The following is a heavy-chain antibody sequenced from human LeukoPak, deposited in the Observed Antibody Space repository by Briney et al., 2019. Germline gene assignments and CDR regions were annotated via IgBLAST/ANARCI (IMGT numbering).Heavy chain of an antibody. CDR3: AGIWYSSGYYFGY. CDR1: GDSISSHY. J-gene: IGHJ4*02. Sequence: PSETLSLTCTVSGDSISSHYWSWIRQPPGKGLEWIAYIYDTGTTVSNPSLKSRVSMSLDRSKNEFSLQLTSVTAADTAVYYCAGIWYSSGYYFGYWGQGTLVTVSS. V-gene: IGHV4-59*11. D-gene: IGHD6-19*01. CDR2: IYDTGTT.